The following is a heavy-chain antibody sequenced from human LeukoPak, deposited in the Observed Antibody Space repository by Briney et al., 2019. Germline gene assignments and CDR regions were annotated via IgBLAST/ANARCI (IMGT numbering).Heavy chain of an antibody. CDR3: ARDDLPWGYFDY. CDR1: GFTFSTYN. J-gene: IGHJ4*02. Sequence: GGSLRLSCAASGFTFSTYNMNWLRQAPGKGLEWVSSITSGETYIYYADSVKGRFTISRDNAKNSLYLQMNSLRAEDTAIYYCARDDLPWGYFDYWGQGTLVTVSS. D-gene: IGHD3/OR15-3a*01. V-gene: IGHV3-21*01. CDR2: ITSGETYI.